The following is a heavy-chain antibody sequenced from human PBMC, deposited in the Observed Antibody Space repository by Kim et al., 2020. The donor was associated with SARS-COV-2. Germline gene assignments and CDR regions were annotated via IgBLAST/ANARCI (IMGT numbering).Heavy chain of an antibody. V-gene: IGHV3-49*03. J-gene: IGHJ6*02. CDR3: TRDRNRWLRLVRDRPKDVYYYGMDV. Sequence: GGSLRLSCTASGFTFGDYAMSWFRQAPGKGLEWVGFIRSKAYGGTTEYAASVKGRFTISRDDSKSIAYLQMNSLKTEDTAVYYCTRDRNRWLRLVRDRPKDVYYYGMDVWGQGTTVTVSS. CDR2: IRSKAYGGTT. CDR1: GFTFGDYA. D-gene: IGHD5-12*01.